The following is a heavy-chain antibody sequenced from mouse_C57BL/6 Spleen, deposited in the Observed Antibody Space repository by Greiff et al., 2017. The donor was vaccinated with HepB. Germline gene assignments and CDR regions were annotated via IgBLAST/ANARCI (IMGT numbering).Heavy chain of an antibody. V-gene: IGHV1-85*01. Sequence: VQLVESGPELVKPGASVKLSCKASGYTFTSYDINWVKQRPGQGLEWIGWIYPRDGSTKYNEKFKGKATLTVDTSSSTAYMELHSLTSEDSAVYFCARDYYYGSSYPAYWGQGTLVTVSA. J-gene: IGHJ3*01. CDR2: IYPRDGST. D-gene: IGHD1-1*01. CDR3: ARDYYYGSSYPAY. CDR1: GYTFTSYD.